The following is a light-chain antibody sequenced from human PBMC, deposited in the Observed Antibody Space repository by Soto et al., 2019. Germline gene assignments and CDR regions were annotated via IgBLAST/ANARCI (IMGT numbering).Light chain of an antibody. CDR3: QQSYSTPIT. CDR1: QSISGY. CDR2: AAS. J-gene: IGKJ5*01. Sequence: DIQMTQSPSSLSASVGDRVTITCRASQSISGYLNWYQQKPGKAAKLLIYAASSLQSGVPSRFSGSGSGTDFTLTISSLQPEDFATYYCQQSYSTPITFGQGTRLDIK. V-gene: IGKV1-39*01.